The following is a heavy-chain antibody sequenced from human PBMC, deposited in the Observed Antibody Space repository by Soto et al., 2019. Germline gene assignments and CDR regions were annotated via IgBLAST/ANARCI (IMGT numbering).Heavy chain of an antibody. V-gene: IGHV5-51*01. Sequence: GESLKISCKGSGYSFTTYWIGWVRQMPGKGLEWMGIIYPGDSDTRYSPSFQGQVTISADKSISTAYLQWSRLKASDAAMYYCARPMKYATSTSCYNGLFCSSPSPYCFGYWGQGTLVTVSS. J-gene: IGHJ4*02. CDR3: ARPMKYATSTSCYNGLFCSSPSPYCFGY. CDR1: GYSFTTYW. D-gene: IGHD2-2*02. CDR2: IYPGDSDT.